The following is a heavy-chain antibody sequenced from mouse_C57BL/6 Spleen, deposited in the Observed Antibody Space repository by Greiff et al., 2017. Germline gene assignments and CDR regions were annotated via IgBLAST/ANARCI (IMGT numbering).Heavy chain of an antibody. D-gene: IGHD1-1*01. Sequence: VMLVESGPGLVAPSQSLSITCTVSGFSLTSYAISWVRQPPGKGLAWLGVIWTGGGTHSTSALKSRLSISKDNAKSQVFLKMNSLQTDDTARDYCARWDGSSSYWYFDVWGTGTTVTVSS. J-gene: IGHJ1*03. CDR1: GFSLTSYA. CDR2: IWTGGGT. CDR3: ARWDGSSSYWYFDV. V-gene: IGHV2-9-1*01.